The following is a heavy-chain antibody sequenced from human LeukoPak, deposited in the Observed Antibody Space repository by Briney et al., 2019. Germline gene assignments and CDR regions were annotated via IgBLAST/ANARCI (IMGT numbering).Heavy chain of an antibody. Sequence: PGGSLRLSCAASGFTFSSYAMHWVRQAPGKGLEWVAVISYDGSNKYYADSVKGRFTISRDNSKNTLYLQMNSLRAEDTAVYYCASGVGAIVATIHYWGQGTLVTVSS. CDR3: ASGVGAIVATIHY. D-gene: IGHD5-12*01. J-gene: IGHJ4*02. CDR1: GFTFSSYA. CDR2: ISYDGSNK. V-gene: IGHV3-30*14.